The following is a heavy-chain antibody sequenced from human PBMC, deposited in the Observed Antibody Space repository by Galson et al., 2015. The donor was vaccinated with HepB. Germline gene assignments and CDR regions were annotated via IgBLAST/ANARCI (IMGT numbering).Heavy chain of an antibody. D-gene: IGHD3-10*01. V-gene: IGHV3-48*01. CDR1: GFNFTDYS. CDR2: INSGGTTM. Sequence: SLRLSCAASGFNFTDYSMTWVRQAPGKGLEWVSYINSGGTTMYYADAVKGRFIISRDNAKNSLYLQMNLLRAEDTAVYYCARCPFTNYCGSGSYVDYWGQGTLVTASS. J-gene: IGHJ4*02. CDR3: ARCPFTNYCGSGSYVDY.